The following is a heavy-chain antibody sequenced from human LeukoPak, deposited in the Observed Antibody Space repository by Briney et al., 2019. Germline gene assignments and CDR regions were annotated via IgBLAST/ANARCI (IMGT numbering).Heavy chain of an antibody. D-gene: IGHD3-9*01. V-gene: IGHV3-73*01. J-gene: IGHJ4*02. CDR3: TRHDDTIDY. CDR2: IRNKANSYAT. CDR1: GFTFGGSA. Sequence: GGSLRLSCAASGFTFGGSAMPWVRQASGKGLEWVGHIRNKANSYATAYAASVKGRFTVSRDDSKNTAYLQMNSLKTEDTALYYCTRHDDTIDYWGPGTLVTVSS.